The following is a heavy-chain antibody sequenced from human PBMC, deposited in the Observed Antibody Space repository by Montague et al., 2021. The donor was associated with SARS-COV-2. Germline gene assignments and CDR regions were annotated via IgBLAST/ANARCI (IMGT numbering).Heavy chain of an antibody. J-gene: IGHJ4*02. D-gene: IGHD1-1*01. CDR3: ARAQNTCFIANCVNYFDV. CDR1: GGSMNNKGYY. V-gene: IGHV4-61*03. CDR2: VHYTGST. Sequence: SETLSLTCAVSGGSMNNKGYYWVWVRQPPGKGLEWIGYVHYTGSTKYNPSLKTRVSLSLDTPKNHFSLHLSSVTAADTAIYFCARAQNTCFIANCVNYFDVWGLGALVTVSS.